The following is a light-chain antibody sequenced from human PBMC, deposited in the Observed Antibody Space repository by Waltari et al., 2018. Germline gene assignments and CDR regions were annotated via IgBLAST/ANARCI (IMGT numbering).Light chain of an antibody. CDR1: HSVLYSSNNNNY. V-gene: IGKV4-1*01. CDR2: WAS. CDR3: QQYFSAPYT. J-gene: IGKJ2*01. Sequence: DIVMTQSPDSLAVSLGERATVHCRSSHSVLYSSNNNNYLTWYQQKPGQPPKLLIYWASTRESGVPDRFSGSGSGTDFTLTISSLQAEDVAVYYCQQYFSAPYTFGQGTKLEIK.